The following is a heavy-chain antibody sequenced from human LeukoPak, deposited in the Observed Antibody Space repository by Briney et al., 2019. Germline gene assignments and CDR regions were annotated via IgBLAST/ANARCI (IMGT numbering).Heavy chain of an antibody. V-gene: IGHV4-31*03. CDR1: GGSIASGGYH. D-gene: IGHD3-22*01. CDR2: IYYAGSS. J-gene: IGHJ4*02. Sequence: SQTLSLTCNVSGGSIASGGYHWSWIRQHPGEGLEWIGYIYYAGSSYYNPSLTSRVTISVDTSKNQFSLRLTSVTAADTAVYYCARGDYSMSGDYSPFDYWGPGTLVTVSS. CDR3: ARGDYSMSGDYSPFDY.